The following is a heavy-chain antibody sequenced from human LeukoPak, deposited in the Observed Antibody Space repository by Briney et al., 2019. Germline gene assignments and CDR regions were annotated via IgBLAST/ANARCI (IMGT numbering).Heavy chain of an antibody. CDR3: ARVEEGYGSGRRENYYYYMDV. CDR2: IYTSGST. D-gene: IGHD3-10*01. J-gene: IGHJ6*03. CDR1: GGSISSYY. V-gene: IGHV4-4*07. Sequence: PSETLSLTCTVSGGSISSYYWSWIRQPAGKGLEWIGRIYTSGSTNYNPSLKSRVTISVDTSKNQFSLKLSSVTAADTAVYYCARVEEGYGSGRRENYYYYMDVWGKGTTVTISS.